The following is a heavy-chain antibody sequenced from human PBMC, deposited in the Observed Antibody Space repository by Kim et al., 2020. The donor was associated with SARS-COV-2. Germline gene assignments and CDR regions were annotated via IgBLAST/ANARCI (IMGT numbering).Heavy chain of an antibody. Sequence: GGSLRLSCAASGFTFSSYGMHWVRQAPGKGLEWVAVIWYDGSNKYYADSVKGRFTISSDNSKNTLYLQMNSLRAEDTAVYYCARAYYYDSSGYYYAYYYYYGMDVWGQGTTVTVSS. CDR2: IWYDGSNK. J-gene: IGHJ6*02. CDR3: ARAYYYDSSGYYYAYYYYYGMDV. D-gene: IGHD3-22*01. V-gene: IGHV3-33*01. CDR1: GFTFSSYG.